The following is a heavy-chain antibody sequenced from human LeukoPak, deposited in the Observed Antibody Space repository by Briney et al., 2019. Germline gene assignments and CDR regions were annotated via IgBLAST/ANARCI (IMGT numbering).Heavy chain of an antibody. CDR1: GVSISSYY. Sequence: SETLSLICTVSGVSISSYYWSWIRQPPGKGLEWIGYIYYSGSTNYNPSLKSRVTISVDTSKNQFSLKLSSVTAADTAVYYCARHQWVPAFDIWGQGTMVTVSS. J-gene: IGHJ3*02. D-gene: IGHD1-26*01. CDR2: IYYSGST. V-gene: IGHV4-59*01. CDR3: ARHQWVPAFDI.